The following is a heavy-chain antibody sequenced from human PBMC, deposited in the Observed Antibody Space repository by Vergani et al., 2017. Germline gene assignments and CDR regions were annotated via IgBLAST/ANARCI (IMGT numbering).Heavy chain of an antibody. V-gene: IGHV3-23*01. CDR2: ISGSGGST. CDR1: GFTFSSYA. CDR3: AKTPGPHPEFWSGYFDY. J-gene: IGHJ4*02. D-gene: IGHD3-3*01. Sequence: EVQLLESGGGLVQPGGSLRLSCAASGFTFSSYAMSWVRQAPGKGLEWVSAISGSGGSTYYADSVKGRFTISRDNSKNTLYLQMNSLRAEDTAVYYCAKTPGPHPEFWSGYFDYWGQGTLVTVSS.